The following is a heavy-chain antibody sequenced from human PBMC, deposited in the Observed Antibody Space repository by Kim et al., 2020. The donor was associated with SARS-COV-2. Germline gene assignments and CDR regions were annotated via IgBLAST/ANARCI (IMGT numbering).Heavy chain of an antibody. Sequence: SETLSLTCAVYGGSFSGYYWSWIRQPPGKGLEWIGEINHSGDMYRNPSLKSRVTISVDTSKNQFSLRVTSMTAADTAVYYCASRPAGFDWWGQGTPVNVS. CDR3: ASRPAGFDW. J-gene: IGHJ4*02. CDR2: INHSGDM. V-gene: IGHV4-34*01. CDR1: GGSFSGYY.